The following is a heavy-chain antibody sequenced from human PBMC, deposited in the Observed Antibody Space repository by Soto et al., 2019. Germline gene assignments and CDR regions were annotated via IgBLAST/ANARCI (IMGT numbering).Heavy chain of an antibody. CDR1: GGTFRTSA. J-gene: IGHJ6*01. V-gene: IGHV1-69*12. D-gene: IGHD3-3*02. CDR3: ARDKDRQQLGGNYGYIMDV. CDR2: IMPVFPTP. Sequence: QVQLVQSGAEVKKPGSSVKVSCKTSGGTFRTSAISWVRQAPGQGLEWMGGIMPVFPTPDYAQKFQGRVTITADESTGTAYMELSSLRSEDTAVYYCARDKDRQQLGGNYGYIMDVWGQGTTVTVSS.